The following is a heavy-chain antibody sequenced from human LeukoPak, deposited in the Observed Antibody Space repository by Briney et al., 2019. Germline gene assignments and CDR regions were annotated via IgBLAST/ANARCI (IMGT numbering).Heavy chain of an antibody. J-gene: IGHJ4*02. CDR2: IRYDGSNK. CDR1: GFTFSSYG. CDR3: ARAPYSSGWSYYFDY. Sequence: GGSLRLSCAASGFTFSSYGMHWVRQAPGKGLEWVAFIRYDGSNKYYADSVKGRFTISRDNSKKTLYLQMNSLKAEDTAGYYCARAPYSSGWSYYFDYWGQGTLVTVSS. V-gene: IGHV3-30*02. D-gene: IGHD6-19*01.